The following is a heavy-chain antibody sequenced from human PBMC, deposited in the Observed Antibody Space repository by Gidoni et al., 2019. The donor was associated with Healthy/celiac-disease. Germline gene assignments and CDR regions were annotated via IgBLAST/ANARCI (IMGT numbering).Heavy chain of an antibody. CDR2: INPSGGST. J-gene: IGHJ3*02. CDR1: GYTFPSYY. CDR3: ARDPMAATVDDACDI. V-gene: IGHV1-46*01. Sequence: QVQLVQSGAEVKKPGASVTVSCKASGYTFPSYYMHWVRQAPGQGLEWMGIINPSGGSTSYAQKFQGRVTMTRDKSTSTVYMELSSLRSEDTAVYYCARDPMAATVDDACDIWGQGTMVTVSS. D-gene: IGHD4-17*01.